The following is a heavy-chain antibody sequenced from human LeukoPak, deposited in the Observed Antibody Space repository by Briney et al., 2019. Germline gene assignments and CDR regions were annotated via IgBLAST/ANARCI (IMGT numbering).Heavy chain of an antibody. CDR3: AKDGWFGELLPYYFDY. D-gene: IGHD3-10*01. J-gene: IGHJ4*02. CDR2: IKQDGSEK. V-gene: IGHV3-7*03. Sequence: GGSLRLSCAASGFTFSSYWMSWVRQAPGKGLEWVANIKQDGSEKYYVDSVKGRFTISRDNAKNSLYLQMNSLRAEDTALYYCAKDGWFGELLPYYFDYWGQGTLVTVSS. CDR1: GFTFSSYW.